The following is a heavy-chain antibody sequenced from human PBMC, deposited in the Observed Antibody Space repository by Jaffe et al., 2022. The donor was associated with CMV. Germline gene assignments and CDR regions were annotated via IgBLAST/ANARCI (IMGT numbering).Heavy chain of an antibody. CDR2: IWYDGSNK. CDR3: ARGSYLTTVTNSEGFDY. V-gene: IGHV3-33*08. J-gene: IGHJ4*02. D-gene: IGHD4-4*01. Sequence: QVQLVESGGGVVQPGRSLRLSCAASGFTFSSYGMHWVRQAPGKGLEWVAVIWYDGSNKYYADSVKGRFTISRDNSKNTLYLQMNSLRAEDTAVYYCARGSYLTTVTNSEGFDYWGQGTLVTVSS. CDR1: GFTFSSYG.